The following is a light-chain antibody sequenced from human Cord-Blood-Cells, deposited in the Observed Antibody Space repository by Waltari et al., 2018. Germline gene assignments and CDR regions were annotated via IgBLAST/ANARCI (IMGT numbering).Light chain of an antibody. CDR3: SSYTSSSTLV. V-gene: IGLV2-14*01. Sequence: QSALTQPASVSGSPGQSIIISCTGTSSDVGGYNYVSWYQQHPGKAPKLMIYDVSNRPSGVSNRFSGSKSGNTDSLTISGLQAEDEADYYCSSYTSSSTLVFGGGTKLTVL. CDR1: SSDVGGYNY. CDR2: DVS. J-gene: IGLJ2*01.